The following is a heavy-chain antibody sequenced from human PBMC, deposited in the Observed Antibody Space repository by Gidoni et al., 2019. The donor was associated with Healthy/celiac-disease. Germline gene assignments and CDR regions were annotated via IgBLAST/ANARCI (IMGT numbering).Heavy chain of an antibody. D-gene: IGHD6-6*01. CDR2: ISYDGSNK. V-gene: IGHV3-30*18. CDR3: AKIYSSPSDYYYGMDV. J-gene: IGHJ6*02. CDR1: GFTFSSYG. Sequence: QVQLVESGGGVVQPGRSLRLSCAASGFTFSSYGMHWVRQAPGKGLEWVAVISYDGSNKYYADSVKGRFTISRDNSKNTLYLQMNSLRAEDTAVYYCAKIYSSPSDYYYGMDVWGQGTTVTVSS.